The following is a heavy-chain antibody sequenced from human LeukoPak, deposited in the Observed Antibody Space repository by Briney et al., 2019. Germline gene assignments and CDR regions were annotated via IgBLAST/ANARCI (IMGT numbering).Heavy chain of an antibody. V-gene: IGHV1-2*02. CDR1: GYTFTGYY. CDR3: ARDLIESCSGGSCYASLAQRGANWFDP. D-gene: IGHD2-15*01. CDR2: INPNSGGT. J-gene: IGHJ5*02. Sequence: ASVKVSCKASGYTFTGYYMHWVRQAPGQGLEWMGWINPNSGGTNYAQKFQGRVTMTRDTSISTAYMELSRLRSDDTAVYYCARDLIESCSGGSCYASLAQRGANWFDPWGQGTLVTVSS.